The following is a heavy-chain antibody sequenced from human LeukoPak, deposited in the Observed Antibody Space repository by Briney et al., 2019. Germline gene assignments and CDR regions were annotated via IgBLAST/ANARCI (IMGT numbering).Heavy chain of an antibody. CDR2: ISGSGGST. D-gene: IGHD3-10*01. J-gene: IGHJ6*02. V-gene: IGHV3-23*01. Sequence: GGSLRLSCTASGFTFSSAWMSWVRQAPGKGLEWVSAISGSGGSTYYADSVKGRFTISRDNPKNTLYLQMNSLRAEDTAVYYCAKTMVRGVSLMDVWGQGTTVTVSS. CDR1: GFTFSSAW. CDR3: AKTMVRGVSLMDV.